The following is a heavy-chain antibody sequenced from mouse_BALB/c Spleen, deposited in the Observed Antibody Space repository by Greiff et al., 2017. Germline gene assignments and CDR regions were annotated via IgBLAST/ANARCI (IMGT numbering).Heavy chain of an antibody. D-gene: IGHD2-1*01. CDR1: GFTFSSYA. J-gene: IGHJ3*01. V-gene: IGHV5-9-3*01. Sequence: EVKLMESGGGLVKPGGSLKLSCAASGFTFSSYAMSWVRQTPEKRLEWVATISSGGSYTYYPDSVKGRFTISRDNAKNTLYLQMSSLRSEDTAMYYCARGNFTWYAYWGQGTLVTVS. CDR2: ISSGGSYT. CDR3: ARGNFTWYAY.